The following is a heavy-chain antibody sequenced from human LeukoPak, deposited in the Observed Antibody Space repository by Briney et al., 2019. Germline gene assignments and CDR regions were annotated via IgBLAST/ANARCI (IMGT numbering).Heavy chain of an antibody. J-gene: IGHJ6*02. CDR2: IYHSGST. CDR1: GGSISSGGYS. V-gene: IGHV4-30-2*01. Sequence: PSQTLSLTCAVSGGSISSGGYSWSWIRQPPGKGLEWIGYIYHSGSTNYNPSLKSRVTISVDTSKNQFSLKLSSVTAADTAVYYCASLRQGDIVATIQDYGMDVWGQGTTVTVSS. CDR3: ASLRQGDIVATIQDYGMDV. D-gene: IGHD5-12*01.